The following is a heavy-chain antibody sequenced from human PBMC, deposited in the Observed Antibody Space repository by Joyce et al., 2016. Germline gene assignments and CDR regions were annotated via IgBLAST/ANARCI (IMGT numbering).Heavy chain of an antibody. CDR1: GYTFTNYV. V-gene: IGHV1-3*01. CDR3: ARDRDTYYESSGRFDY. CDR2: INPGNGNT. J-gene: IGHJ4*02. Sequence: QVQLVQSGAEVKKPGASVKVSCKASGYTFTNYVMHWVRQAPGQRLEWMGWINPGNGNTKYSQKFQGRVTITTDTSASTAYMELSSLRSEDTALYYCARDRDTYYESSGRFDYWGQGTLVTVSS. D-gene: IGHD3-22*01.